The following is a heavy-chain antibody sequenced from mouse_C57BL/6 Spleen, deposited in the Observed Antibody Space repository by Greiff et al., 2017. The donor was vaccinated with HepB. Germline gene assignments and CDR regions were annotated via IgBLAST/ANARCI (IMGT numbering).Heavy chain of an antibody. J-gene: IGHJ2*01. D-gene: IGHD1-1*01. Sequence: QVQLKQSGPELVKPGASVKISCKASGYAFSSSWMNWVKQRPGKGLEWIGRIYPGDGDTNYNGKFKGKATLTADNSYSTAYMQRSSLTSEDSAVCFCARSGYYSSGLDYWGQGTTLTVSS. CDR3: ARSGYYSSGLDY. CDR1: GYAFSSSW. V-gene: IGHV1-82*01. CDR2: IYPGDGDT.